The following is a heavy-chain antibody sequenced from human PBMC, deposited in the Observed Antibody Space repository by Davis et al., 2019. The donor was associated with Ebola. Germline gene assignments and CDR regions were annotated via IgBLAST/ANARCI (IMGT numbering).Heavy chain of an antibody. CDR1: GYTFTTYT. Sequence: ASVKVSCKASGYTFTTYTITWVRQAPGQGLEWMGIINPSGGSTSYAQKFQGRVTMTRDTSTSTVYMELSSLRSEDTAVYYCARDQGAAAMDRLYYYYGMDVWGKGTTVTVSS. J-gene: IGHJ6*04. CDR2: INPSGGST. V-gene: IGHV1-46*01. D-gene: IGHD5-18*01. CDR3: ARDQGAAAMDRLYYYYGMDV.